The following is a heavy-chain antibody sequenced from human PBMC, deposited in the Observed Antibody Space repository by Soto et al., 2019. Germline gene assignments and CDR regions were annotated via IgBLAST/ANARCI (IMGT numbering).Heavy chain of an antibody. V-gene: IGHV1-18*04. J-gene: IGHJ6*02. CDR2: FSAYNGNT. CDR3: ARELTTVTTGYYYYYGMDV. CDR1: GYTFTSYG. Sequence: QVQLVQSGAEVKKPGASVKVSCKASGYTFTSYGISWVRQAPGQGLEWMGWFSAYNGNTNYAQKLQGRVTMTTDTATSTAYMELRSLRSDDTAVYYCARELTTVTTGYYYYYGMDVWGQGTTVTVSS. D-gene: IGHD4-17*01.